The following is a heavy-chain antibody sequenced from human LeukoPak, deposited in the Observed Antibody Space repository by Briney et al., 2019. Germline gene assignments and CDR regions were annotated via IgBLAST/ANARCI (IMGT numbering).Heavy chain of an antibody. CDR3: ARGYS. V-gene: IGHV3-7*01. Sequence: AGGSLRLSCAASGFTFSSSWMSWVRQAPGKGLEWVANIKEDGSEKYYVDSVKGRFTISRDNAKNSLYLQMSSLRAEDTAIYYCARGYSWGQGTLVTVSS. J-gene: IGHJ5*02. CDR2: IKEDGSEK. D-gene: IGHD2-21*01. CDR1: GFTFSSSW.